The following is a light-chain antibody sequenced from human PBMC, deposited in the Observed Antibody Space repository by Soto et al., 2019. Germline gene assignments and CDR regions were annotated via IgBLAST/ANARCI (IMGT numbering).Light chain of an antibody. J-gene: IGLJ2*01. CDR1: SSDIGAYDY. CDR2: EVR. V-gene: IGLV2-14*01. Sequence: QSALTQPASVSGSPGQSITVSCTGTSSDIGAYDYVSWYQQHPGKAPKVMIYEVRNRPSGVSNRFSGSKSVNTASLTISGLQAEDEADYYCSSYTSSTTVHVIFGGGTKLTVL. CDR3: SSYTSSTTVHVI.